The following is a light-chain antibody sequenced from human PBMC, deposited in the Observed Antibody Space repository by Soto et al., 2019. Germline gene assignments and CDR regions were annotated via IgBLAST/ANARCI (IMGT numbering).Light chain of an antibody. V-gene: IGKV4-1*01. CDR1: QSVFYSSNNKNY. J-gene: IGKJ4*01. Sequence: DIVMIQSPDSLEVSLVGSATINFKSVQSVFYSSNNKNYLAWYQQKPGQPPKLLIYWASTRESGVPDRFSGSGSGTDFTLTISSLQAEDVAVYYCQQYYSTPLTFGGGTKVDIK. CDR2: WAS. CDR3: QQYYSTPLT.